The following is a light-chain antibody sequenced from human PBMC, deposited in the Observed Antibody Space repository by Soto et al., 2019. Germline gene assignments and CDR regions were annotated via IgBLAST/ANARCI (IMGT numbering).Light chain of an antibody. CDR2: AAS. V-gene: IGKV1-39*01. J-gene: IGKJ1*01. CDR1: QSISTY. CDR3: HQSYSTPWT. Sequence: DIQMTQSPSSLSASVGDRVTITCRASQSISTYLNWYQQKPGKAPKLLIYAASSLQSGVPSRFSGSGSGTDFTLTISSLQPEDFATYYYHQSYSTPWTFDQGTKVEIK.